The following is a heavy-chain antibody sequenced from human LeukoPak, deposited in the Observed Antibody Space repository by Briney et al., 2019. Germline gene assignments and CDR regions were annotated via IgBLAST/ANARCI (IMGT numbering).Heavy chain of an antibody. Sequence: ASVKVSCKASGNTFIAYHMHWVRQAPGQGLEWMGRIHPSSGATSYAQRFQGRVTLTRDTSINTAYMELSRLTSDDTAVYYCARDLPFEDWGQGTLVTVSS. J-gene: IGHJ4*02. D-gene: IGHD2/OR15-2a*01. CDR3: ARDLPFED. V-gene: IGHV1-2*06. CDR2: IHPSSGAT. CDR1: GNTFIAYH.